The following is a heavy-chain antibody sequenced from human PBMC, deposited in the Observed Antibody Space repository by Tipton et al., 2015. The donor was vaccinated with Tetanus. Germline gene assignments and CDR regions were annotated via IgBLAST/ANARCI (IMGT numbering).Heavy chain of an antibody. CDR3: ATSGQSSGWWLNPFHI. CDR2: IIPILGIT. D-gene: IGHD6-19*01. J-gene: IGHJ3*02. CDR1: GGIFNNYS. Sequence: QSGPEVKKPGSSVKVSCKASGGIFNNYSFSWVRQAPGQGLEWMGRIIPILGITNYAHKFQGRVTITADKSTSAVYMELSSLTSEDTAVFYCATSGQSSGWWLNPFHIWGQGTMVTVSS. V-gene: IGHV1-69*04.